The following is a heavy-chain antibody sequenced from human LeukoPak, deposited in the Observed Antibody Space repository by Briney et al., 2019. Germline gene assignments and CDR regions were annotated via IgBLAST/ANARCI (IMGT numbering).Heavy chain of an antibody. V-gene: IGHV1-2*02. CDR1: GYTFTGYY. CDR3: ARDKSGIDY. Sequence: ASVKVSCKASGYTFTGYYMHWVRRAPGQGLEWMGWINSNSGDTKYAQKFQGRVTMARDTSITTVYMELSSLRSDDTAVYYCARDKSGIDYWGQGTLVTVSS. D-gene: IGHD1-26*01. CDR2: INSNSGDT. J-gene: IGHJ4*02.